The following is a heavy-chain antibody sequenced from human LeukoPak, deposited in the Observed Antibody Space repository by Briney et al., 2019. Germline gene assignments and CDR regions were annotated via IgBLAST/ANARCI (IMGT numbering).Heavy chain of an antibody. CDR2: IWYDGSNK. CDR1: GFTFSSYG. Sequence: RSLRLSCAASGFTFSSYGMHWVRQAPGKGLEWVAVIWYDGSNKFYADSVKGRFTISRDSSKNTLYLQMNSLRAEDTAVYYCARNQRYFDYWGQGTLVTVSS. V-gene: IGHV3-33*01. J-gene: IGHJ4*02. D-gene: IGHD1-14*01. CDR3: ARNQRYFDY.